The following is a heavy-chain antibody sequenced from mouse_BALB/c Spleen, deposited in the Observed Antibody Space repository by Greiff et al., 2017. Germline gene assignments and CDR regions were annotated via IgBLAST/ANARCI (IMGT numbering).Heavy chain of an antibody. CDR1: GYTFTSYW. CDR3: TRSPLTSMDY. V-gene: IGHV1S127*01. CDR2: IDPSDSYT. J-gene: IGHJ4*01. Sequence: QVQLQQSGAELVKPGASVKMSCKASGYTFTSYWMHWVKQRPGQGLEWIGVIDPSDSYTCYNQKFKGKATLTVDTSSSTAYMQLSSLTSEDSAVCYCTRSPLTSMDYWGQGTSVTVSS. D-gene: IGHD2-13*01.